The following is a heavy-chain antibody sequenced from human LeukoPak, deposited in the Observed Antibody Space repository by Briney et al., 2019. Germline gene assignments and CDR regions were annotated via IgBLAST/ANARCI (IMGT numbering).Heavy chain of an antibody. D-gene: IGHD4-17*01. CDR1: GDSVSSNSAA. CDR3: ARGVRTHDHHDYGDYSYYFDY. CDR2: TYYRSKWYN. V-gene: IGHV6-1*01. J-gene: IGHJ4*02. Sequence: SQTLSLTCAISGDSVSSNSAAWNWIRQSPSRGLEWLGRTYYRSKWYNDYAVSVKSRITINPDTSKNQFSLQLNSVTPADTAVYYCARGVRTHDHHDYGDYSYYFDYWGQGTLVTVSS.